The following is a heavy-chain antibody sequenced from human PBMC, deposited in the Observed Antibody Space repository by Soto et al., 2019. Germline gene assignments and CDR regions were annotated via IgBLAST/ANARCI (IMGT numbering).Heavy chain of an antibody. J-gene: IGHJ4*02. CDR3: ARGQQYSSSGPVYFDY. CDR1: GGSISSYY. Sequence: SETLSLTCTVSGGSISSYYWSWIWQPPGKGLEWIGYIYYSGSTNYNPSLKSRVTISVDTSKNQFSLKLSSVTAADTAVYYCARGQQYSSSGPVYFDYWGQGTLVTVSS. V-gene: IGHV4-59*01. D-gene: IGHD6-6*01. CDR2: IYYSGST.